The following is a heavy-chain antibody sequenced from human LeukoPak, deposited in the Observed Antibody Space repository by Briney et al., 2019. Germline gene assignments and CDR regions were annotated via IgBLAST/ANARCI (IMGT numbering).Heavy chain of an antibody. D-gene: IGHD4-17*01. CDR1: GYTFTGYY. CDR2: INPNSGGT. V-gene: IGHV1-2*02. Sequence: ASEKVSCKASGYTFTGYYMHWVRQAPGQGLEWMGWINPNSGGTNYAKKFQGRVTMTRDTSISTAYMELSRLRSDDTAVYYCARGLDYGDYYFDYWGQGTLVTVSS. CDR3: ARGLDYGDYYFDY. J-gene: IGHJ4*02.